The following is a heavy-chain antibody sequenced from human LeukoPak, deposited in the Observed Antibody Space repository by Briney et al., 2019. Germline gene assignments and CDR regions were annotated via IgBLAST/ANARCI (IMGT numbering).Heavy chain of an antibody. Sequence: GGSLRLSCAASGFTFSSYGMHWVRQAPGKGLEWVAVISYDGSNKYYAASVKGRFTISRDNSKNTLYLQMNSLRAEDTAVYYCAKHYSNYYFDYWGQGTLVTVSS. J-gene: IGHJ4*02. CDR3: AKHYSNYYFDY. D-gene: IGHD4-11*01. CDR2: ISYDGSNK. V-gene: IGHV3-30*18. CDR1: GFTFSSYG.